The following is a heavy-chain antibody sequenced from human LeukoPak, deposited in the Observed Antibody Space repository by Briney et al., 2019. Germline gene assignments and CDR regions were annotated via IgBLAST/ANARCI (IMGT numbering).Heavy chain of an antibody. CDR1: GYTFTGYF. CDR2: INPNSGGT. J-gene: IGHJ4*02. Sequence: GASVKVSCKAYGYTFTGYFMHWVRQAPGQGPEWMGWINPNSGGTNYAQKFQGRVTMTRDTSINTTYMELSRLKSDDTAVYYCARDRAIETIFGVVIIPDFDYWGQGTLVTVSS. V-gene: IGHV1-2*02. D-gene: IGHD3-3*01. CDR3: ARDRAIETIFGVVIIPDFDY.